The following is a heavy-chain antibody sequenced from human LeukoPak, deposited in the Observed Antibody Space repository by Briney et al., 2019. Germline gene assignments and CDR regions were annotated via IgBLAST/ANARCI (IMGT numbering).Heavy chain of an antibody. Sequence: PARSLRLSCAASGFSFRSHGMHWVRQAPGKGLEWVAVIWYDASDKYYADSVRGRFTVSRDNSKNTFHLQMNSLRVDDTAVYYCVRDIYSKYLGFWGRGTLVTVSS. CDR1: GFSFRSHG. CDR3: VRDIYSKYLGF. CDR2: IWYDASDK. V-gene: IGHV3-33*01. D-gene: IGHD3-10*01. J-gene: IGHJ2*01.